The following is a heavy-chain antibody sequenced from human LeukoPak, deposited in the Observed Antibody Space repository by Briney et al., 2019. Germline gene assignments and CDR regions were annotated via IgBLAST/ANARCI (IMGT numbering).Heavy chain of an antibody. Sequence: SETLSLTCTVSGGSISSSSYYWGWIRQPPGKGLEWIGSIYYSGSTYYNPSLKSRVTISVDTSKNQFSLKLSSVTAADTAMYYCARHHPLHFTIFGVGPSAFDIWGQGTMVTVSS. J-gene: IGHJ3*02. CDR2: IYYSGST. CDR3: ARHHPLHFTIFGVGPSAFDI. CDR1: GGSISSSSYY. V-gene: IGHV4-39*07. D-gene: IGHD3-3*01.